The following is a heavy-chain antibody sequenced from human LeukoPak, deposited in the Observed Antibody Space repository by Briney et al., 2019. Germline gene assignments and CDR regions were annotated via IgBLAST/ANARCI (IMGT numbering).Heavy chain of an antibody. CDR1: GFSFSSYG. CDR2: IRYDGSNK. J-gene: IGHJ4*02. CDR3: ASDSNYYGSGNFDY. V-gene: IGHV3-30*02. Sequence: GGSLRLSCVASGFSFSSYGMHWVRQAPGKGLEWVAFIRYDGSNKYYADSVKGRFTISRDNSKNTLYLQMNSLRAEDTAVYYCASDSNYYGSGNFDYWGQGTLVTVSS. D-gene: IGHD3-10*01.